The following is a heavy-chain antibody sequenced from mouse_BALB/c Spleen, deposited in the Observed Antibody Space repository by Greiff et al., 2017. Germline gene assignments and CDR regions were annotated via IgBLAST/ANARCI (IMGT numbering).Heavy chain of an antibody. CDR2: ISCYNGAT. V-gene: IGHV1S34*01. J-gene: IGHJ3*01. D-gene: IGHD1-1*01. CDR3: ARTIYYYGSSSPWFAY. CDR1: GYSFTGYY. Sequence: LVKTGASVKISCKASGYSFTGYYMHWVKQSHGKSLEWIGYISCYNGATSYNQKLKGKATFTVDTSSSTAYMQFNSLTSEDSAVYYCARTIYYYGSSSPWFAYWGQGTLVTVSA.